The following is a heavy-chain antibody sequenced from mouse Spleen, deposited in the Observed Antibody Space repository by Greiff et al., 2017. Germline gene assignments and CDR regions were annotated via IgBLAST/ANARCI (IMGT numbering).Heavy chain of an antibody. Sequence: VKLQESGPGLVAPSQSLSITCTVSGFSLTSYGVHWVRQPPGKGLEWLGVIWAGGSTNYNSALMSRLSISKDNSKSQVFLKMNSLQTDDTAMYYCASQITTKAMDYWGQGTSVTVSS. V-gene: IGHV2-9*02. CDR3: ASQITTKAMDY. CDR2: IWAGGST. CDR1: GFSLTSYG. D-gene: IGHD2-4*01. J-gene: IGHJ4*01.